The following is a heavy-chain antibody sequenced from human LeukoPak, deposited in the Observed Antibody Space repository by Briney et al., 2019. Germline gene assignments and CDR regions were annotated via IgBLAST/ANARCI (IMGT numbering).Heavy chain of an antibody. J-gene: IGHJ3*02. D-gene: IGHD4-17*01. V-gene: IGHV4-39*01. CDR2: IYSSGST. CDR3: ARHSGVGYGDYSDAFDI. Sequence: SESLSLTCTASGGSISSNSYYWGWLRPPPGKGREWIGSIYSSGSTYYNPALKSRVTISVDTSKNQFYLKLSSVTAADTAVYYCARHSGVGYGDYSDAFDIWGQGTMVTVPS. CDR1: GGSISSNSYY.